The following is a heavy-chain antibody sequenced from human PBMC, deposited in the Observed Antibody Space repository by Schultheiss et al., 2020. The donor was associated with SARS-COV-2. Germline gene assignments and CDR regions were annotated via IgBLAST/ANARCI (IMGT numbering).Heavy chain of an antibody. J-gene: IGHJ6*03. CDR2: ISSSSSYI. V-gene: IGHV3-21*05. Sequence: GGSLRLSCAASGFTFSNAWMSWVRQAPGKGLEWVSYISSSSSYIYYADSVKGRFTISRDNAKKSLYLHMNSLIAEDMAVYWATNMDVWGKGTTVTVSS. CDR3: TNMDV. D-gene: IGHD5-12*01. CDR1: GFTFSNAW.